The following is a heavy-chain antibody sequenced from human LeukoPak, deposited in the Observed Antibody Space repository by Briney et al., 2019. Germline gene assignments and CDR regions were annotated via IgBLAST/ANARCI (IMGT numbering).Heavy chain of an antibody. Sequence: ASVKVSCKASGYTFTGYYMHWVRQAPGQGLEWMGGVIPIFGTANYAQKFQGRVTITADESTSTAYMELSSLRSEDTAVYYCARDGYDSSGYITDDYWGQGTLVTVSS. V-gene: IGHV1-69*13. CDR1: GYTFTGYY. CDR3: ARDGYDSSGYITDDY. D-gene: IGHD3-22*01. CDR2: VIPIFGTA. J-gene: IGHJ4*02.